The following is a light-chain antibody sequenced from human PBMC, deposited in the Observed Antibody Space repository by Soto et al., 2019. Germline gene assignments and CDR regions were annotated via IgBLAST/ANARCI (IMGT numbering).Light chain of an antibody. CDR3: QTWGTGMV. Sequence: QTVVTQSPSASASLGASVKLTCTQSSGHSSYAIAWHQQQPEKGPRYLMKINSDGSHYKGDGIPDRFSGSSSGAERYLTISSLQSEDEADYYCQTWGTGMVFGGGTKVTVL. CDR2: INSDGSH. J-gene: IGLJ2*01. CDR1: SGHSSYA. V-gene: IGLV4-69*01.